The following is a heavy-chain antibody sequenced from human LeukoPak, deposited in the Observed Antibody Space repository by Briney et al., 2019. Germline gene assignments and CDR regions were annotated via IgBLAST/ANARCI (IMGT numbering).Heavy chain of an antibody. V-gene: IGHV3-9*03. Sequence: GGSLRLSCAASGFTFDDYAMHWVRQAPGKGLEWVSGISWNSGSIGYADSVKGRFTISRDNAKNSLHLQMNSLRAEDMALYYCAKESIRDDAFDIWGQGTMVTVSS. CDR3: AKESIRDDAFDI. CDR2: ISWNSGSI. CDR1: GFTFDDYA. D-gene: IGHD2-21*01. J-gene: IGHJ3*02.